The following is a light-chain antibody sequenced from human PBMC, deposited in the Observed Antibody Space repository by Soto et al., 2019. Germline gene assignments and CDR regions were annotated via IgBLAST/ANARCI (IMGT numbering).Light chain of an antibody. V-gene: IGLV1-47*02. CDR1: SSNIGSKY. Sequence: QSVLTQPPSASGTPGQRVTISCSGSSSNIGSKYVYWYQQLPGTAPNLLIYSNNQRPSGVPDRFSGSKSGTSASLAISGLRSEDEADYYCAAWDDSLSGVVFGGGTKLTVL. CDR3: AAWDDSLSGVV. J-gene: IGLJ2*01. CDR2: SNN.